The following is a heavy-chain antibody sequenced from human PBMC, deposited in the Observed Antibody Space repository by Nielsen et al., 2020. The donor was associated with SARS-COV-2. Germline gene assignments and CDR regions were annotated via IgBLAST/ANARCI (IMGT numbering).Heavy chain of an antibody. J-gene: IGHJ6*02. Sequence: ASVQVSCKASGYTFTSYGISWVRQAPGQGLEWMGWISAYNGNTNYAQKLQGRVTMTTDTSTSTAYMELRSLRSDDTAVYYCARYSSSWYKYYYYGMDVWGQGTTVTVSS. D-gene: IGHD6-13*01. V-gene: IGHV1-18*01. CDR2: ISAYNGNT. CDR1: GYTFTSYG. CDR3: ARYSSSWYKYYYYGMDV.